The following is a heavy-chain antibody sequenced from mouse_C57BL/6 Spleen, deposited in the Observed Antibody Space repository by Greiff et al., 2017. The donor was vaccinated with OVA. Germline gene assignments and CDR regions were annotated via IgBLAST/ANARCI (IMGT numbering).Heavy chain of an antibody. D-gene: IGHD1-1*01. CDR2: IDPSDSYT. Sequence: QVQLQQPGAELVKPGASVKLSCKASGYTFTSYWMQWVKQRPGQGLEWIGEIDPSDSYTNYNQKFKGKATLTVDTSASTAYMQLSSLTSEDSAVYYCAITTVVPYFDVWGTGTTVTVSS. V-gene: IGHV1-50*01. CDR1: GYTFTSYW. CDR3: AITTVVPYFDV. J-gene: IGHJ1*03.